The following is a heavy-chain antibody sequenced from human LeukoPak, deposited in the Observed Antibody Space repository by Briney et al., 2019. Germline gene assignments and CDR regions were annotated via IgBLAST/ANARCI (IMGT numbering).Heavy chain of an antibody. V-gene: IGHV4-39*07. CDR3: ARRGSGNYLLTGFNV. D-gene: IGHD3-10*01. CDR1: GGSVSSSSYY. Sequence: SETLSLTCTVSGGSVSSSSYYWVWIRQPPGKGLEWIGSIYYSGITYYNPSLKSRVTMSIDTSKNHFSLKLTSVTAADTAVYYCARRGSGNYLLTGFNVWGQGTTVTVSS. J-gene: IGHJ6*02. CDR2: IYYSGIT.